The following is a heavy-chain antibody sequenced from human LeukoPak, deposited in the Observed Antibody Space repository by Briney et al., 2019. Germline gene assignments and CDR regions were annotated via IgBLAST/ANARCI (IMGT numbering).Heavy chain of an antibody. Sequence: SETLSLTCTVSGGSISSSSYYWGWIRQPPGKGLECIGSIYYSGRNYYNPSLKSRVTISVDTSKNQFSLKLSSVTAADTAVYYCARERTVDTAMVYGYYYYMDVWGKGTTVTVSS. CDR1: GGSISSSSYY. D-gene: IGHD5-18*01. CDR3: ARERTVDTAMVYGYYYYMDV. J-gene: IGHJ6*03. CDR2: IYYSGRN. V-gene: IGHV4-39*07.